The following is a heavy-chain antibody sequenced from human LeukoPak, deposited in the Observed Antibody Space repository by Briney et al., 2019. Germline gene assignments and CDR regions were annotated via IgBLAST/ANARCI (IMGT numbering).Heavy chain of an antibody. Sequence: PSETLSLTCTVSGGSISSSSYYWGWIRQPPGKGLEWIGSIYYSGSTYYNPSLKSRVTISVDTSKNQFSLKLSSVTAADTAVYYCATFGAVRVFDIWGQGTMVTVSS. CDR1: GGSISSSSYY. CDR2: IYYSGST. D-gene: IGHD6-19*01. J-gene: IGHJ3*02. V-gene: IGHV4-39*07. CDR3: ATFGAVRVFDI.